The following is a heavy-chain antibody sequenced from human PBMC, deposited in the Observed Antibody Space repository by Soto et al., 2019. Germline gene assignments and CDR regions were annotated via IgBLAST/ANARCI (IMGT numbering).Heavy chain of an antibody. CDR3: ARAGRYSGSYGGYDFNY. Sequence: QVQLVQSGAEVKKPGASVKVSCKASGYTFTIYGISWVRQAPGQGLEWMGWIGANNGNTNYAQKIQGRVTMTTDTSTGTAYVELRSLRSDDTAVDYCARAGRYSGSYGGYDFNYWGQGALVTVSS. J-gene: IGHJ4*02. D-gene: IGHD1-26*01. CDR2: IGANNGNT. CDR1: GYTFTIYG. V-gene: IGHV1-18*01.